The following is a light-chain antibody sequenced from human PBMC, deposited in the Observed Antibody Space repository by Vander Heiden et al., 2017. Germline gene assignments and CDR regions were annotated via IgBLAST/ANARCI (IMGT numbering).Light chain of an antibody. V-gene: IGKV1-13*02. CDR2: DAS. Sequence: AIQSTQSPFFLSASAGDSVTITCRASQGISSALAWYQQKPGKAPKLLIYDASSLESGIPARFSGSGSGTDFTLTISSLQPEDFATYYCQQFSSYLITFGQGTRLEIK. J-gene: IGKJ5*01. CDR1: QGISSA. CDR3: QQFSSYLIT.